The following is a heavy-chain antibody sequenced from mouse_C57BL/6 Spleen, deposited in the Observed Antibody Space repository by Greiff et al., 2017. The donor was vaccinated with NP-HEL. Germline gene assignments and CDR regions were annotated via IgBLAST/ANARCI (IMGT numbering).Heavy chain of an antibody. D-gene: IGHD1-1*01. CDR3: ARLRLYYYGSSSYYAMDY. J-gene: IGHJ4*01. V-gene: IGHV1-80*01. CDR1: GYAFSSYW. CDR2: IYPGDGDT. Sequence: QVHVKQSGAELVKPGASVKISCKASGYAFSSYWMNWVKQRPGKGLEWIGQIYPGDGDTNYNGKFKGKATLTADKSSSTAYMQLSSLTSEDSAVYFCARLRLYYYGSSSYYAMDYWGQGTSVTVSS.